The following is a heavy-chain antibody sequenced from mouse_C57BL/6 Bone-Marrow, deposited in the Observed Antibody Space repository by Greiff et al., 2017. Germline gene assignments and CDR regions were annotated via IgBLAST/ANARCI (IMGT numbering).Heavy chain of an antibody. CDR3: ARVDGYYGYFDV. V-gene: IGHV1-59*01. CDR2: IDPSDSYT. J-gene: IGHJ1*03. Sequence: QVQLQQPGAELVRPGTSVKLSCKASGYTFTSYWMHWVQQRPGHGLEWIGVIDPSDSYTNYNQKFKGKATLTVDTSSSTAYMQLRSLTSEDSAVYYCARVDGYYGYFDVWGTGTTVTVSS. D-gene: IGHD2-3*01. CDR1: GYTFTSYW.